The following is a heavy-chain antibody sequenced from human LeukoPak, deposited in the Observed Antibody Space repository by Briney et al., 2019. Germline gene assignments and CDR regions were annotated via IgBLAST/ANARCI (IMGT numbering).Heavy chain of an antibody. CDR1: GGSFSGYY. Sequence: PSETLSLTCAVYGGSFSGYYWSWIRQPPGKGLEWIGEINHGGSTNYNPSLKSRVTISVDTSKNQFSLKLSSVTAADTAVYYCARGRRIAAADSYYFDYWGQGTLVTVSS. CDR2: INHGGST. J-gene: IGHJ4*02. V-gene: IGHV4-34*01. CDR3: ARGRRIAAADSYYFDY. D-gene: IGHD6-13*01.